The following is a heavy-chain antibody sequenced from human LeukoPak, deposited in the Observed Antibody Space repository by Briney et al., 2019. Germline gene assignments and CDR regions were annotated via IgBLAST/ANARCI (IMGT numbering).Heavy chain of an antibody. CDR3: VKDEESSGLFDY. CDR1: GFTFSSYA. CDR2: IRGSGGST. J-gene: IGHJ4*02. Sequence: GGSLRLSCAASGFTFSSYAMSWVRQAPGKGLEWVSAIRGSGGSTYYADSVKGRFTISRDNSKNTLYLQMNSLRAEDTAVYYCVKDEESSGLFDYWGQGTLVTVSS. D-gene: IGHD6-19*01. V-gene: IGHV3-23*01.